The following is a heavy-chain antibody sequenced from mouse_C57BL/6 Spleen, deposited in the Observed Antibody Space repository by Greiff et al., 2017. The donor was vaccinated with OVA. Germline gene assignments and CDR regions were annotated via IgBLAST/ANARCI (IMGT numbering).Heavy chain of an antibody. Sequence: EVKLVESGGGLVKPGGSLKLSCAASGFTFSDYGMHWVRQAPEKGLEWVAYISSGSSTIYYAATVKGRFTISRDNAKNTLFLQMTSLRSEDTAMYYCARGSSYLYAMDYWGQGTSGTVSS. CDR3: ARGSSYLYAMDY. J-gene: IGHJ4*01. D-gene: IGHD1-1*01. CDR1: GFTFSDYG. CDR2: ISSGSSTI. V-gene: IGHV5-17*01.